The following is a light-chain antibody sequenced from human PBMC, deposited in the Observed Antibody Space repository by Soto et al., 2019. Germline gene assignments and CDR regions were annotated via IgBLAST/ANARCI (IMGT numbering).Light chain of an antibody. J-gene: IGLJ1*01. CDR2: DVS. V-gene: IGLV2-14*01. CDR3: SSYTSSSTLYV. CDR1: SSDVGGYNY. Sequence: QSVLTQPASVSGSPGQPITISCTGTSSDVGGYNYVSWYHQHPGKAPKLMIYDVSIRPSGVSNRFSGSKSGNTASLTISGLQAEDEADYYCSSYTSSSTLYVFGTGTKVTVL.